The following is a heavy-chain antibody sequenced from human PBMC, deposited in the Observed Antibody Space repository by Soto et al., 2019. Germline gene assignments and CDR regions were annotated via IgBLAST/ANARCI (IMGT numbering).Heavy chain of an antibody. CDR1: GFTFTRYS. Sequence: GGSLRLSCAASGFTFTRYSMNWVRQAPGKGLEWVSSISSTTNYIYYGDSMKGRFTISRDNAKNSLCLEMNSLRAEDTAVYYCARESEDLTSNFDYWGQGTLVTVSS. CDR3: ARESEDLTSNFDY. J-gene: IGHJ4*02. V-gene: IGHV3-21*06. CDR2: ISSTTNYI.